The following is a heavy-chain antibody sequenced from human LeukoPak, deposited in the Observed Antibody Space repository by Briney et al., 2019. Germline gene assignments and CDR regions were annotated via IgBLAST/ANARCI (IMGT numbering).Heavy chain of an antibody. J-gene: IGHJ6*03. D-gene: IGHD2-2*01. CDR1: GYTFTGYY. Sequence: ASVKVSCKASGYTFTGYYMHWVRQAPGQGLEWMGWINPNSGGTNYAQKFQGRVTMTRDTSISTAYMELSRLRSDDTAVYYCARVVSSRYCSSTSCLSANYYYYYMDVWGKGTTVTVSS. V-gene: IGHV1-2*02. CDR2: INPNSGGT. CDR3: ARVVSSRYCSSTSCLSANYYYYYMDV.